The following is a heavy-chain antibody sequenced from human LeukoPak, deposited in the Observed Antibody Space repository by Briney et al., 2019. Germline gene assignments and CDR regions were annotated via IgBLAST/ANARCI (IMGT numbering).Heavy chain of an antibody. J-gene: IGHJ3*02. CDR3: ASTYYYDSSGYYAPGGFDI. CDR1: GFTFSSYW. V-gene: IGHV3-7*01. CDR2: IRQDGSQK. Sequence: GGSLRLSCAASGFTFSSYWMSWVRQAPGKGLEWVATIRQDGSQKYYVDSVKGRFTISRDNAKNSLYLQMNSLRAEDTAVYYCASTYYYDSSGYYAPGGFDIWGQGTMVTVSS. D-gene: IGHD3-22*01.